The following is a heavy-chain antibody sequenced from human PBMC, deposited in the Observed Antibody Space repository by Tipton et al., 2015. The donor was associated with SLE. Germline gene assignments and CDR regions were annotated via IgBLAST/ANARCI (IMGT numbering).Heavy chain of an antibody. CDR1: GFTFRSYG. Sequence: SLRLSCEASGFTFRSYGMSWVRQAPGKGLEWVSGLSGSGGYTFYADSVKGRFTISRDTSKNILYLQMDRLTVDDTAIYYCAKDHGYQVLFDSFDVWGHGTKVTVSS. CDR3: AKDHGYQVLFDSFDV. D-gene: IGHD2-2*01. V-gene: IGHV3-23*01. CDR2: LSGSGGYT. J-gene: IGHJ3*01.